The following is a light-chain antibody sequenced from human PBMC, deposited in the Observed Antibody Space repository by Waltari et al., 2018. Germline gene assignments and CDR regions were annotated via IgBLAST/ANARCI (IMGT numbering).Light chain of an antibody. CDR3: QQYGTSPYT. J-gene: IGKJ2*01. Sequence: IVLTQSPGTLSLSPGDNASLSCKASQNLSSNFLAWYRQRPGQPPGLLIHGAAKRAAGIPDTFSGSGSGTDFTLTISRLEAEDSAVYYCQQYGTSPYTFGQGTKVEIK. CDR1: QNLSSNF. CDR2: GAA. V-gene: IGKV3-20*01.